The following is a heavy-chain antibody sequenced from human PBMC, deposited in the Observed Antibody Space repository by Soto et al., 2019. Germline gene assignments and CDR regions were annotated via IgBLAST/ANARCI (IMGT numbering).Heavy chain of an antibody. D-gene: IGHD2-8*01. CDR2: INAGNGNT. CDR3: ARNGVPDYYYYYMDG. CDR1: GYTFTSYA. V-gene: IGHV1-3*01. J-gene: IGHJ6*03. Sequence: GASVKVSCKASGYTFTSYAMHWVRQAPGQRLEWMGWINAGNGNTKYSQKFQGRVTITRDTSASTAYMELSSLRSEDTAVYYCARNGVPDYYYYYMDGRGKGTTVTVSS.